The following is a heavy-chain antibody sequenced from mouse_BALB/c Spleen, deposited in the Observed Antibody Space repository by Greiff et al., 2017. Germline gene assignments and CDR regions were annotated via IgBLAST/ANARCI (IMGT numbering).Heavy chain of an antibody. V-gene: IGHV1-87*01. CDR2: IYPGDGDT. CDR3: ARRPDLLGVDYAMDY. J-gene: IGHJ4*01. Sequence: QVQLQQSGAELARPGASVKLSCKASGYTFTSYWMQWVKQRPGQGLEWIGAIYPGDGDTRYTQKFKGKATLTADKSSSTAYMQLSSLASEDSAVYYCARRPDLLGVDYAMDYWGQGTSVTVSS. CDR1: GYTFTSYW. D-gene: IGHD1-1*02.